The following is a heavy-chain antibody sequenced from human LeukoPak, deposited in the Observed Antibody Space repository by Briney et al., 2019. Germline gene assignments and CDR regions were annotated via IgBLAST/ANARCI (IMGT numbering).Heavy chain of an antibody. CDR2: ISSSSSTI. CDR1: GFTLSSYS. V-gene: IGHV3-48*01. Sequence: PGGSLRLSCAASGFTLSSYSMNWVRQAPGKGLEWVSYISSSSSTIYYADSVKGRFTISRDNAKNSLYLQMNSLRAEDTSVYYCARESESYDSSGSTFHYWGQGTLVTVSS. J-gene: IGHJ4*02. D-gene: IGHD3-22*01. CDR3: ARESESYDSSGSTFHY.